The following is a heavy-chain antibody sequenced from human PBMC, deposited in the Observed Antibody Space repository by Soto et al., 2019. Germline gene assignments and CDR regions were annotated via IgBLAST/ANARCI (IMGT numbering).Heavy chain of an antibody. CDR1: GGSFSGYY. Sequence: QVQLHQWGAGLLKPSETMSLTCAVYGGSFSGYYWSWIRQPPEKGLEWIGEVNHSGGTNDNPSLKSRVTISVDTSKNQFSPKLTSVTASETAVYYCARVPANYDFWSGYSYSDYYYTDVWGTGTALIASS. CDR3: ARVPANYDFWSGYSYSDYYYTDV. J-gene: IGHJ6*03. V-gene: IGHV4-34*01. D-gene: IGHD3-3*01. CDR2: VNHSGGT.